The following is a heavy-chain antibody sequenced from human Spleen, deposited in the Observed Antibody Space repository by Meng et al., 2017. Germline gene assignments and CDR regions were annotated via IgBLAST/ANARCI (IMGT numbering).Heavy chain of an antibody. CDR1: GFTFDDYG. CDR3: ARGGYYDILTGYDY. D-gene: IGHD3-9*01. Sequence: EVQLGESGVGVVRPGGSLRLSCSASGFTFDDYGMSWVRQAPGKGLEWVSGINWNGGSTGYADSVKGRFTISRDNAKNSLYLQMNSLRAEDTALYYCARGGYYDILTGYDYWGQGTLVTVSS. V-gene: IGHV3-20*04. CDR2: INWNGGST. J-gene: IGHJ4*02.